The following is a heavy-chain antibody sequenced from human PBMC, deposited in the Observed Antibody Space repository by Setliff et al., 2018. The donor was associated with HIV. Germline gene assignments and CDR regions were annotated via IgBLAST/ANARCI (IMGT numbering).Heavy chain of an antibody. V-gene: IGHV4-4*07. CDR1: GGSISGFY. CDR2: IYDSGST. D-gene: IGHD2-2*01. J-gene: IGHJ6*03. Sequence: SGTLSLTCTVSGGSISGFYWNWIRQSAGKGLQWIGRIYDSGSTKYNPSLKNRLTMSLDTSKQQFSLRLSSVTAADTAIYYCARGGPSVPCTSVSCPPYYYMDVWGKGATVTVSS. CDR3: ARGGPSVPCTSVSCPPYYYMDV.